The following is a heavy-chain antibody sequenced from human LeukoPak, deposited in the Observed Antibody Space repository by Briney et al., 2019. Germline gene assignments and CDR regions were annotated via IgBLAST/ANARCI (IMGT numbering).Heavy chain of an antibody. J-gene: IGHJ4*02. V-gene: IGHV1-69*13. CDR2: VIPIFGTA. CDR1: GGTFSSYA. CDR3: ARPKWRVTEVYFDY. Sequence: GASVKVSCMASGGTFSSYAISWVRQAPGRGLEWVGGVIPIFGTANYEQKLQGRVTITADESTSTAYMELSSLRAEDTAVDYCARPKWRVTEVYFDYWGQGTLVTVSS. D-gene: IGHD2-21*02.